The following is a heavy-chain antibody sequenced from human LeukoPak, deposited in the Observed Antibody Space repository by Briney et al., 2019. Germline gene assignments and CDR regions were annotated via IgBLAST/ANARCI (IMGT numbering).Heavy chain of an antibody. CDR3: ARGSRIYYDSSGYFH. Sequence: GGSLRLSCAASGFTVSSNYMSWVRQAPGKGLEWVSVIYSGGSTHYADSVKGRFTISRDNSKNTLYLQMNSLRAEDTAVYYCARGSRIYYDSSGYFHWGQGTLVTVSS. D-gene: IGHD3-22*01. CDR1: GFTVSSNY. CDR2: IYSGGST. V-gene: IGHV3-66*01. J-gene: IGHJ4*02.